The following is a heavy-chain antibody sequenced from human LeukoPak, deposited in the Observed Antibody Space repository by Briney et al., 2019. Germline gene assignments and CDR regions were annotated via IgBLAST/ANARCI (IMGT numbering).Heavy chain of an antibody. CDR2: IRSKAYGGTT. CDR3: ARGGSDYYDSSGNDY. V-gene: IGHV3-49*04. D-gene: IGHD3-22*01. Sequence: PGRSLRLSCTASGFTFGDYIMSWVRQAPGKGLEWVGFIRSKAYGGTTEYAASVKGRFTISRDDSKSIAYLQMNSLKTEDTAVYYCARGGSDYYDSSGNDYWGQGTLVTVSS. CDR1: GFTFGDYI. J-gene: IGHJ4*02.